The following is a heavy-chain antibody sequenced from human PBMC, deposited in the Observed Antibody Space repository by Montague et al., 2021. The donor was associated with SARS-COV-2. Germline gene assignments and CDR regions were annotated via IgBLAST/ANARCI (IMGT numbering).Heavy chain of an antibody. J-gene: IGHJ2*01. D-gene: IGHD2-21*01. CDR2: IGTAGDI. V-gene: IGHV3-13*01. Sequence: SLRLSCAASGFTFSSYDMHWVRQATGKGLEWVSAIGTAGDIYYPGSVKGRFTTSRENAKNSLYLQMNSLRAGDTAVYYCARVGHIVVLGQHRLRRTYWYFDLWGRGTLVTVSS. CDR3: ARVGHIVVLGQHRLRRTYWYFDL. CDR1: GFTFSSYD.